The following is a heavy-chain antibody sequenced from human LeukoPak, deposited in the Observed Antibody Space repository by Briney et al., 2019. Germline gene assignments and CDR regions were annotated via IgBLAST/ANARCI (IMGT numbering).Heavy chain of an antibody. V-gene: IGHV3-11*04. CDR3: AKAGAYGAFNT. CDR1: GFTFSDEY. CDR2: VSNSGSSI. Sequence: KTGGSLRLSCAASGFTFSDEYMSWIRQAPGKGLEWISCVSNSGSSIYYADSVKGRFSISRDNAKNSLYLQMNSLRDEDTAVYFCAKAGAYGAFNTWGQGTLVTVSS. D-gene: IGHD3-10*01. J-gene: IGHJ5*02.